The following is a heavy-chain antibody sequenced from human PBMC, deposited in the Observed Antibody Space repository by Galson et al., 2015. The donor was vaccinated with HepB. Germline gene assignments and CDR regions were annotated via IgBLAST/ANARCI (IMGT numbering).Heavy chain of an antibody. D-gene: IGHD1-26*01. V-gene: IGHV1-69*13. CDR1: GGTFSNFA. CDR2: IMPMFGAS. CDR3: ARGSSWELLTVCES. J-gene: IGHJ5*02. Sequence: SVKVSCKASGGTFSNFAIHWMRQAPGQGLEWMGGIMPMFGASNFPQKFQERVTLIADESTGVVYMELSSLTSEDTAVYYCARGSSWELLTVCESWGQGTLFIVSS.